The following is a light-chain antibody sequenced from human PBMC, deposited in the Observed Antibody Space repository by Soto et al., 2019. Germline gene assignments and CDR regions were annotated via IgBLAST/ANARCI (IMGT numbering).Light chain of an antibody. V-gene: IGLV1-44*01. Sequence: QPVLTQPPSASGTPGQRVTISCSGSSSNIGSNTVNWYQQLPRMAPKLLIYSNNQRPSGVPDRFSGSKSGTSASLAISGLQSEDEADYYCAAWDDSLNGLVFGTGTKLTVL. CDR1: SSNIGSNT. CDR3: AAWDDSLNGLV. J-gene: IGLJ1*01. CDR2: SNN.